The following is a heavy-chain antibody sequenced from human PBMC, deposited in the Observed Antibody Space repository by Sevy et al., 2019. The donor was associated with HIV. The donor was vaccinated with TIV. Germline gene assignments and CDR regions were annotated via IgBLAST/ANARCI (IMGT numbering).Heavy chain of an antibody. CDR1: GFTVSSNY. D-gene: IGHD2-15*01. CDR2: IYSGGST. Sequence: GGSLRLSCAASGFTVSSNYMSWVRQAPGKGLEWVSVIYSGGSTYYADSVKGRFTISRDNSKNTLYLQMNSLRAEDMAVYHCARVNCSGGSCYYYYGMDVWGQGTTVTVSS. CDR3: ARVNCSGGSCYYYYGMDV. J-gene: IGHJ6*02. V-gene: IGHV3-53*01.